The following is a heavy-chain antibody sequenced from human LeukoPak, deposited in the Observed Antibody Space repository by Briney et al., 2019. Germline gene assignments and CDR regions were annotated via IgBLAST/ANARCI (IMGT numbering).Heavy chain of an antibody. V-gene: IGHV3-30-3*01. CDR1: GFTFSTYA. D-gene: IGHD6-19*01. Sequence: GGSLRLSCAASGFTFSTYAMHWVRQAPGKGLEWVALISYDGSNMYYADSVKGRFTISRDNSKDTLYLQVNSLRSEDTAIYYCARDWYGRGWSYLRDWGQGTLVTVSS. CDR3: ARDWYGRGWSYLRD. J-gene: IGHJ4*02. CDR2: ISYDGSNM.